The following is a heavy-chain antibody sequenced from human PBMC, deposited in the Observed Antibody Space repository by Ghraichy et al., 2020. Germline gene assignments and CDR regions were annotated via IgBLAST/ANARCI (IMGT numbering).Heavy chain of an antibody. CDR2: IYYSGST. V-gene: IGHV4-59*01. Sequence: SETLSLTCTVSGGSISSYYWSWIRQPPGKGLEWIGYIYYSGSTYYNPSLKSRVTISLDTSKNQFSLKLSSVSAADTAVYYCARHNSNLLAWFDPWGQGTQVTVSS. D-gene: IGHD4-11*01. J-gene: IGHJ5*02. CDR3: ARHNSNLLAWFDP. CDR1: GGSISSYY.